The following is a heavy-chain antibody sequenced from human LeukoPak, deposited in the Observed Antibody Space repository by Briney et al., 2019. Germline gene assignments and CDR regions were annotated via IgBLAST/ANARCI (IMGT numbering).Heavy chain of an antibody. Sequence: ASVKVSCKASGYTFTGYYMHWVRQAPGQGLGWMGWINPNGGGTNYAQKFQGRVTMTRDTSISTAYMELSRLRSDDTAVYYCGYSSGWDYFDYWGQGTLVTVSS. V-gene: IGHV1-2*02. CDR3: GYSSGWDYFDY. CDR1: GYTFTGYY. CDR2: INPNGGGT. D-gene: IGHD6-19*01. J-gene: IGHJ4*02.